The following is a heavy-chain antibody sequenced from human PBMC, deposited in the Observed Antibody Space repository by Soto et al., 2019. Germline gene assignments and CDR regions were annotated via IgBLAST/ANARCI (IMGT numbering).Heavy chain of an antibody. D-gene: IGHD5-18*01. CDR3: ARSGYSYGIPFDY. V-gene: IGHV3-30-3*01. CDR1: GFTFSSYA. J-gene: IGHJ4*02. CDR2: ISYDGSNK. Sequence: GGSLRLSCAASGFTFSSYAMHWVRQAPGKGLEWVAVISYDGSNKYYADSVKGRFTISRDNSKNTLYLQMNSLRAEDTAVYYCARSGYSYGIPFDYWGQGTLVTVSS.